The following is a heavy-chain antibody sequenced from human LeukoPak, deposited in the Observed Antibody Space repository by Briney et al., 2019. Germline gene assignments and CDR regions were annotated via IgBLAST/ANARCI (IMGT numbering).Heavy chain of an antibody. V-gene: IGHV5-51*01. J-gene: IGHJ4*02. CDR2: IYPGESNT. D-gene: IGHD3-22*01. Sequence: KVSCKGSGYTFPNYWIGWVRQMPGKGLEWMGIIYPGESNTRYSPSFQGQVTISADKSISTAYLQWSSLKASDTAMYYCARFAYGSDYFPGHYWGQGTLVTVS. CDR1: GYTFPNYW. CDR3: ARFAYGSDYFPGHY.